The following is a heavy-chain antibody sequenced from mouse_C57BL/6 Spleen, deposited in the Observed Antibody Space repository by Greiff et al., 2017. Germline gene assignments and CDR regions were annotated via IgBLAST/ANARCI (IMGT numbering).Heavy chain of an antibody. CDR3: ADSNDG. D-gene: IGHD2-12*01. CDR1: GYAFRSSW. J-gene: IGHJ2*01. V-gene: IGHV1-82*01. Sequence: VKLMESGPELVTPGASVKISCKASGYAFRSSWMNWVKQRPGKGLEWIGRLYPGDGDTNYNGKFKGKATLTADKSSSTAYMQLSSLTSEDSAVYFCADSNDGWGQGTTLTVSS. CDR2: LYPGDGDT.